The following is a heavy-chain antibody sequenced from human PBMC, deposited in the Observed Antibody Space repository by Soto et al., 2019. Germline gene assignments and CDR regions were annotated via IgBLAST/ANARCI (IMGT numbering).Heavy chain of an antibody. V-gene: IGHV3-48*03. CDR2: ISSSGSTI. CDR1: GFTFSSYE. CDR3: AREYSGSYYGMDV. J-gene: IGHJ6*02. Sequence: PGGSLRLSCAASGFTFSSYEMNWVRQAPGKGLEWVSYISSSGSTIYYADSVKGRFTISRDNAKNSLYLQMNSLRAEDTAVYYCAREYSGSYYGMDVWGQGTTVTVSS. D-gene: IGHD1-26*01.